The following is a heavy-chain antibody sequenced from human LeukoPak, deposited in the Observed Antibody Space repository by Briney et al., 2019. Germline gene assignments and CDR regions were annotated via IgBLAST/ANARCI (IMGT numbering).Heavy chain of an antibody. D-gene: IGHD5-18*01. CDR3: AREFSGYSYGVDYYYYYMDV. CDR2: INPNSGGT. V-gene: IGHV1-2*02. J-gene: IGHJ6*03. CDR1: GYTFTGYY. Sequence: ASVKVSCKASGYTFTGYYMHWVRQAPGQGLEWMGWINPNSGGTNYAQKFQGRVTMTTDTSTSTAYMELRSLRSDDTAVYYCAREFSGYSYGVDYYYYYMDVWGKGTTVTVSS.